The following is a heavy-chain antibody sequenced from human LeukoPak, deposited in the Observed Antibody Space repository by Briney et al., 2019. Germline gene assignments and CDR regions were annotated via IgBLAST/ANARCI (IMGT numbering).Heavy chain of an antibody. CDR3: ARDNTYYYGSGSAFLDY. J-gene: IGHJ4*02. Sequence: PSETLSLTCTVSGGSISSYYWSWIRQPAGKGLEWIGRIYTSGSTNYNPSLKSRVTMSVDTSKNQFSLKLSYVTAADTAVYYCARDNTYYYGSGSAFLDYWGQGTLVTVSS. D-gene: IGHD3-10*01. V-gene: IGHV4-4*07. CDR1: GGSISSYY. CDR2: IYTSGST.